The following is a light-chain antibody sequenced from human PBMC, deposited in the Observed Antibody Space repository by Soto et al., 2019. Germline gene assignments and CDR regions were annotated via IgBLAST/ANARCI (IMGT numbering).Light chain of an antibody. Sequence: DIQRTQSPSSLSASVGDRVTITCRASQGIGDFLAWFQQKPGKAPKSLIYAASNLQSGVPSKFSGSGSATYFTLTISSLQPEDFATYYCQQYKTYPFTFGPGTKVDVK. CDR2: AAS. CDR3: QQYKTYPFT. CDR1: QGIGDF. V-gene: IGKV1-16*02. J-gene: IGKJ3*01.